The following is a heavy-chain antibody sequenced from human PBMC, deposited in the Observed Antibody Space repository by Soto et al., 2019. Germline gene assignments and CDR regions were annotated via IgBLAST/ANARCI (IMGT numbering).Heavy chain of an antibody. J-gene: IGHJ5*02. CDR2: IYYSGST. Sequence: SETLSLTCTVSGGSISSYYWSWIRQPPGKGLEWIGYIYYSGSTNYNPSLKSRVTISVDTSKNQFSLKLSSVTAADTAVYYCARDASGNWSFGSWFDPWGQGTLVTVSS. V-gene: IGHV4-59*12. CDR1: GGSISSYY. CDR3: ARDASGNWSFGSWFDP. D-gene: IGHD1-1*01.